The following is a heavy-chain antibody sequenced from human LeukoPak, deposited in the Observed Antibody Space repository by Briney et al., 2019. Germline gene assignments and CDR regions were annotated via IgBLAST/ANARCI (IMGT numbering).Heavy chain of an antibody. CDR2: IYTSGST. D-gene: IGHD3-22*01. CDR1: GGSISSYY. J-gene: IGHJ4*02. V-gene: IGHV4-4*07. CDR3: ARGSYYEGSDY. Sequence: SETLSLTCTVSGGSISSYYWSWIRQPAGKGLEWIGRIYTSGSTNYNPSLKSRVTISVDTSKNQFSLKLNSVTAADTAVYYCARGSYYEGSDYWGQGTLVTVSS.